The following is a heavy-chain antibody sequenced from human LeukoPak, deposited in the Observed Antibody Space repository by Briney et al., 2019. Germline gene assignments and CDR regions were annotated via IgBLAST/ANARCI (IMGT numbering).Heavy chain of an antibody. CDR2: ISSSSSYI. J-gene: IGHJ4*02. D-gene: IGHD3-9*01. CDR1: GFTFSSYS. V-gene: IGHV3-21*01. CDR3: ARDKRYFDWLLLVGASAGFGY. Sequence: PGGSLRLSCAASGFTFSSYSMNWVRQAPGKGLEWVSSISSSSSYIYYADSVKGRFTISRDNAKNSLYLQMNSLRAEDTAVYYCARDKRYFDWLLLVGASAGFGYWGQGTLVTVSS.